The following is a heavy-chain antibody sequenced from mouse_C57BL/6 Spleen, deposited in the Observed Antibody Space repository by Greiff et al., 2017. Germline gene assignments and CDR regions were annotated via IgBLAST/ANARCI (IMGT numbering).Heavy chain of an antibody. CDR3: AKMGDGNSYAMDY. CDR2: IWRGGST. D-gene: IGHD2-1*01. V-gene: IGHV2-5*01. Sequence: VQLQQSGPGLVQPSQSLSITCTVSGFSLTSYGVHWVRQSPGKGLEWLGVIWRGGSTDYNAAFMSRLSITKDNSKSQVFFKMNSLQADDTAIYYCAKMGDGNSYAMDYWGQGTSVTVSS. J-gene: IGHJ4*01. CDR1: GFSLTSYG.